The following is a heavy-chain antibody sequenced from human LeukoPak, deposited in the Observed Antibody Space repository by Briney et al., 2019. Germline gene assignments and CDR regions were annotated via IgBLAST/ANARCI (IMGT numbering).Heavy chain of an antibody. J-gene: IGHJ4*02. CDR1: GGSISSYY. Sequence: SETLSLTCTVSGGSISSYYWSWIRQPPRKGLEWIGYIYYSGSTNYNPSLKSRVTISVDTSKNQFSLKLSSVTAADTAVYYCARNLYYYDSPYFDYWGQGTLVTVSS. CDR3: ARNLYYYDSPYFDY. D-gene: IGHD3-22*01. V-gene: IGHV4-59*01. CDR2: IYYSGST.